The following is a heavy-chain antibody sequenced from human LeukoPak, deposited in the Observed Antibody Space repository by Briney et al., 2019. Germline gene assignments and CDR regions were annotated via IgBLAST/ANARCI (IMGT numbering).Heavy chain of an antibody. CDR2: FDPKDGDT. J-gene: IGHJ3*02. Sequence: APVKVSCKVSGYTLTELSVHWVRQAPGKGLEWMGNFDPKDGDTIYAQRFQGRVTMTEDTSTHTAYMELSSLRSEDTAVYYCPRSDYVWGSYRSIDAFDIWGQGTMVTVSS. CDR1: GYTLTELS. CDR3: PRSDYVWGSYRSIDAFDI. D-gene: IGHD3-16*02. V-gene: IGHV1-24*01.